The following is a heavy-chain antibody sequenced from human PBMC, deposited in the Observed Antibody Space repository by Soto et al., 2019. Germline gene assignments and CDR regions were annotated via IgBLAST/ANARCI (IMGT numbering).Heavy chain of an antibody. D-gene: IGHD6-13*01. CDR2: INTANDNT. CDR1: GYTFTSYA. CDR3: ARGSSWSYFDY. V-gene: IGHV1-3*04. Sequence: QVQLVQSGAEVKKPGASVKVSCRASGYTFTSYAIHWVRQAPGQRPEWMGWINTANDNTKYSQKFQGRVTITRDTSASIVDMDLSSLRSEDTAVYYCARGSSWSYFDYWGQGTLVTVSS. J-gene: IGHJ4*02.